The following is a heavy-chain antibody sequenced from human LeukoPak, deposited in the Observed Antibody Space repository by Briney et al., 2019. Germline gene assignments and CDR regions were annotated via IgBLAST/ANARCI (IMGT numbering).Heavy chain of an antibody. J-gene: IGHJ4*02. CDR1: GFSFSAAW. CDR3: VNLGYSD. Sequence: GSLRLSCEASGFSFSAAWMTWVRQAPGKGLEWVDTIKNDGSDKYYVDSVKGRFTLSRDNAKNSVYLQMNSLRVEDTAVYYCVNLGYSDGGQGTLVTVSS. CDR2: IKNDGSDK. V-gene: IGHV3-7*01. D-gene: IGHD5-12*01.